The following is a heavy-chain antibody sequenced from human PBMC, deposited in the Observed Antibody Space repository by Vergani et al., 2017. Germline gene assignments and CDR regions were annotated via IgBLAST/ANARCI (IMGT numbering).Heavy chain of an antibody. D-gene: IGHD6-6*01. CDR2: IYYSGST. CDR3: ARGGSSSPMSDY. J-gene: IGHJ4*02. Sequence: QVQLQESGPGLVKPSETLSLTCTVSGGSISSYYWSWIRQPPGKGLEWIGYIYYSGSTNYNPSLKSRVTISVDTSKNQFSLKLSSVTAADTAVYYCARGGSSSPMSDYWGQGTLVTVSS. V-gene: IGHV4-59*01. CDR1: GGSISSYY.